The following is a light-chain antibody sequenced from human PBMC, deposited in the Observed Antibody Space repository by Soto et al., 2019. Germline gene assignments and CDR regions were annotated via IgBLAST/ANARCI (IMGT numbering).Light chain of an antibody. V-gene: IGKV3-20*01. CDR3: QQYGDSPWT. CDR1: QTVSINY. CDR2: GAS. Sequence: EIVLTQSPGTLSLSPGERATLSCRASQTVSINYLAWYQQKPGQAPRLLVYGASSRATDIPDRFSGSGSGTDFTLTISRLEPEDFAVYYCQQYGDSPWTFGRGTKGEIK. J-gene: IGKJ1*01.